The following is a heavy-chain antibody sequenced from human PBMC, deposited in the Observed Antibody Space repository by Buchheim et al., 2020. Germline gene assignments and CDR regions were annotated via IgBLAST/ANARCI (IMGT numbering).Heavy chain of an antibody. CDR3: ATGRRDSYNYPFDN. J-gene: IGHJ4*02. V-gene: IGHV3-13*01. CDR1: GFTFSTYA. Sequence: EVQLVESGGGLLQPGGSLRLSCAASGFTFSTYAMHWVRQPPGKGLEWVSAIDASGDTYYLDSVKGRFTISRENARNSMYLQMNSLTAGDTAVYYCATGRRDSYNYPFDNWGQGTL. D-gene: IGHD5-24*01. CDR2: IDASGDT.